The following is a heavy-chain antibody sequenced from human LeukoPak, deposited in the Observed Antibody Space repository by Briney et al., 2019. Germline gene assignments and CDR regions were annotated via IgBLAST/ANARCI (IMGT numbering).Heavy chain of an antibody. CDR1: GFTFSSYG. J-gene: IGHJ4*02. V-gene: IGHV3-30*02. D-gene: IGHD2-2*01. CDR3: AKDRGIVVVPAAVGY. Sequence: GGSLRLSCAASGFTFSSYGMHWVRQAPGKGLEWVAFIRYDGSNKYYADSVKGRFTISRDNSKNTLYLQMNSLRAEDTAVYYCAKDRGIVVVPAAVGYWGQGTLVTVST. CDR2: IRYDGSNK.